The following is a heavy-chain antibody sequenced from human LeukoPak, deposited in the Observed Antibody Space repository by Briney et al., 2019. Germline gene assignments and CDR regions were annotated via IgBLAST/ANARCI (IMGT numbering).Heavy chain of an antibody. J-gene: IGHJ4*02. CDR1: GGSISPSY. CDR2: ISYSGYI. Sequence: SETLSLTCTVSGGSISPSYWNWIRQPPGKGLEWIGYISYSGYINYNPSLERRVTISVDTSKNQFSLKLSYVTAADTAVYYCARSLVLDPMDFWGYYFDYWGQGALVTVSS. D-gene: IGHD2-8*02. CDR3: ARSLVLDPMDFWGYYFDY. V-gene: IGHV4-59*01.